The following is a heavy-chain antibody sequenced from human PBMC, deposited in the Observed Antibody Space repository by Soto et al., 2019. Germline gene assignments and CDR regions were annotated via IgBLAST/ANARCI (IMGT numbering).Heavy chain of an antibody. Sequence: EVQLVESGGDLVQPGGSLRLSCAASGFSVNSKYMSWVRQAPGKGLEWVSLIQSGGSTYYAGSVKGRFTISRDFSENTLFLQXXXXXXXXXXXXXXXXXXXXXXXXRCYGVPMDVWGKGTTVTVSA. CDR2: IQSGGST. D-gene: IGHD2-15*01. V-gene: IGHV3-66*01. J-gene: IGHJ6*04. CDR3: XXXXXXXXXXRCYGVPMDV. CDR1: GFSVNSKY.